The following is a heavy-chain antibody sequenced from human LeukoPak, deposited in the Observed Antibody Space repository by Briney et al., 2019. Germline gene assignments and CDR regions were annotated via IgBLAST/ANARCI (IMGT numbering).Heavy chain of an antibody. V-gene: IGHV4-59*01. CDR3: ARGRYSAGDNWFDP. CDR2: IHYTGST. Sequence: AETLSLTCTVSGGSITSSYWSWIRQSPGKGLEWIGYIHYTGSTNYNPSLKSRVTMLIDTSKNQFSLKLSSVTAADTAVYYCARGRYSAGDNWFDPWGQGTLVTVSS. CDR1: GGSITSSY. D-gene: IGHD3-9*01. J-gene: IGHJ5*02.